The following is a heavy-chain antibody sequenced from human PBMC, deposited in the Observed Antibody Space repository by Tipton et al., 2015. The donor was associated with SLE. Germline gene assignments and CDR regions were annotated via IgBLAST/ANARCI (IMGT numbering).Heavy chain of an antibody. CDR3: AALYLGDPVSD. V-gene: IGHV4-34*01. D-gene: IGHD4-17*01. Sequence: TLSLTCAVYGGSFSDFYWEWIRQSPGKGLEWIGEMHQSGSTNSNPSLKSRVTVSIDKSQNQFSLNLSSVTAADTAVYYCAALYLGDPVSDWGRGTLVSVSS. CDR2: MHQSGST. J-gene: IGHJ4*02. CDR1: GGSFSDFY.